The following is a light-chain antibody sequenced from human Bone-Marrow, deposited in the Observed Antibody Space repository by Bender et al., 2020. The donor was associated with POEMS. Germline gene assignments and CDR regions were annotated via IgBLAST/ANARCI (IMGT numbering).Light chain of an antibody. CDR1: STYIDDYTV. CDR3: CSFAGNLVV. Sequence: QSALTQPASVSGSPGQSITISCTGASTYIDDYTVVSWYQQHPGKAPKLMIYEGSERPSGVSTRFSGSKSGNTASLTISGLRAEDEADYYCCSFAGNLVVFGGGTKLTVL. CDR2: EGS. J-gene: IGLJ2*01. V-gene: IGLV2-23*01.